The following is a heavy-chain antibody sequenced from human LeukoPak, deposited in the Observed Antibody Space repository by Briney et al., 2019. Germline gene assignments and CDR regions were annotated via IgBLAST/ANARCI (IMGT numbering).Heavy chain of an antibody. CDR3: ARVGGSSWYGRYYYYYYMDV. CDR1: GFTVSSNY. J-gene: IGHJ6*03. D-gene: IGHD6-13*01. CDR2: IYSGGST. Sequence: AGGSLRLSCAASGFTVSSNYMSWDRQAPGRGLEWVSVIYSGGSTYYANSVRGRFTISRDDSNNTLYLQMNTLGAEDTAVYYCARVGGSSWYGRYYYYYYMDVWGKGTTVTVSS. V-gene: IGHV3-53*01.